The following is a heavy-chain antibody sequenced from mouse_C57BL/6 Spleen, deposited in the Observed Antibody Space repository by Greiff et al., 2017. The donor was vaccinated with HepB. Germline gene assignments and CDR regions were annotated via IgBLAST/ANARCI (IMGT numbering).Heavy chain of an antibody. CDR2: IRLKSDNYAT. D-gene: IGHD2-5*01. J-gene: IGHJ3*01. V-gene: IGHV6-3*01. CDR3: TKDSNYVSWFAY. Sequence: VKLVESGGGLVQPGGSMKLSCVASGFTFSNYWMNWVRQSPEKGLEWVAQIRLKSDNYATHYAESVKGRFTISRDDSKSSVYLQMNNLRAEDTGIYYCTKDSNYVSWFAYWGQGTLVTVSA. CDR1: GFTFSNYW.